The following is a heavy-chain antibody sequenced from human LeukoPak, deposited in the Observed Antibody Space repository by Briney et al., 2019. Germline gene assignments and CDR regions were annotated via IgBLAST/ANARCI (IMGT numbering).Heavy chain of an antibody. CDR3: WLRSSGTLYPSY. D-gene: IGHD3-10*01. CDR2: INPNSGGT. CDR1: GYTFTGYY. Sequence: GASVKVSCKASGYTFTGYYMHWVRQAPGQGLEWMGWINPNSGGTYYAQKFQGRVTMTKTTSITTAYMELSNLKSDDTAVYYCWLRSSGTLYPSYWGQGALVTVSS. V-gene: IGHV1-2*02. J-gene: IGHJ4*02.